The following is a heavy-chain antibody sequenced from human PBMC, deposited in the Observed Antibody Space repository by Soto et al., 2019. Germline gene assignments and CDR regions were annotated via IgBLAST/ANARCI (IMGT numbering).Heavy chain of an antibody. CDR2: IYHSGST. Sequence: SETLSLTCAVSGGSISSGGYSWSWIRQPPGKGLEWIGYIYHSGSTYYNPSLKSRVTISVDTSKNQFSLKLSSVTAAVTAVYYCAASCVGCGGFNYYGMDVWGQGTTVTVSS. V-gene: IGHV4-30-2*05. D-gene: IGHD5-12*01. CDR3: AASCVGCGGFNYYGMDV. CDR1: GGSISSGGYS. J-gene: IGHJ6*02.